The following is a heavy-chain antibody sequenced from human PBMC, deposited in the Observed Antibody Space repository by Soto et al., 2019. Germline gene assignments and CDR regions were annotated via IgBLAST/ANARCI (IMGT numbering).Heavy chain of an antibody. CDR2: IYYTGST. CDR3: ARLDSGDYVNPFDY. CDR1: GGSISSYY. V-gene: IGHV4-59*01. Sequence: QGQLQESGPGLVKPSETLSLTCTVSGGSISSYYWSWIRQPPGKGLEWIGYIYYTGSTNYNPSLRSRVTISVDTSKNQFSLKLSSVTAEDTAVYYCARLDSGDYVNPFDYWGQGTLVTVSA. J-gene: IGHJ4*02. D-gene: IGHD4-17*01.